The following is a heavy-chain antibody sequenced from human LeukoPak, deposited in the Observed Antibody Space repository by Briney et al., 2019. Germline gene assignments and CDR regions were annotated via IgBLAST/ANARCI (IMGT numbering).Heavy chain of an antibody. J-gene: IGHJ4*02. V-gene: IGHV3-15*01. Sequence: GGSLRLSCAASGFTFSNAWMSWVRQAPGKGLEWVGRIKSKTDGGKTDYAAPVKGRFTISRDDSKNTLYLQMNSLKTEDTAVYYCTAGRRSGIFDYWGQGTLLTLPS. CDR3: TAGRRSGIFDY. CDR2: IKSKTDGGKT. D-gene: IGHD2-15*01. CDR1: GFTFSNAW.